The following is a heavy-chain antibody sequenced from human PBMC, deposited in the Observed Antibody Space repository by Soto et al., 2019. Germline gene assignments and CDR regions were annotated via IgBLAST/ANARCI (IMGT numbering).Heavy chain of an antibody. Sequence: GESLKISCAASGFTFSSYAMSWFRQAPGKGLEWVSAISGSGGSTYYADSVKGRFTISRDNSKNTLYLQMNSLRAEDTAVYYCAKDLIAVAGTSFDYWGQGTLVTVSS. CDR1: GFTFSSYA. CDR2: ISGSGGST. V-gene: IGHV3-23*01. D-gene: IGHD6-19*01. J-gene: IGHJ4*02. CDR3: AKDLIAVAGTSFDY.